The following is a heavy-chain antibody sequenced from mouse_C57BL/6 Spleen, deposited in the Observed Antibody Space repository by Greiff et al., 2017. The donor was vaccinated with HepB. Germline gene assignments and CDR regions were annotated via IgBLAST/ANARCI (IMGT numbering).Heavy chain of an antibody. J-gene: IGHJ3*01. D-gene: IGHD2-4*01. CDR3: AREGSYDYDEAWFAY. V-gene: IGHV1-26*01. CDR2: INPNNGGT. Sequence: VQLQQSGPELVKPGASVKISCKASGYTFTDYYMNWVKQSHGKSLEWIGDINPNNGGTSYNQKFKGKATLTVDKSSSTAYMELRSLTSEDSAVYYCAREGSYDYDEAWFAYWGQGTLVTVSA. CDR1: GYTFTDYY.